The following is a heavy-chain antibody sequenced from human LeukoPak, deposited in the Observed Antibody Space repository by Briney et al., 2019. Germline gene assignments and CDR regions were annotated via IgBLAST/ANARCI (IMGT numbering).Heavy chain of an antibody. Sequence: ASVKVSCKASGGTFSSYAISWVRQATGQGLEWMGWMNPNSGNTGYAQKFQGRVTMTRNTSISTAYMELSSLRSEDTAVYYCALSFRDILTGYSYGMDVWGQGTTVTVSS. CDR3: ALSFRDILTGYSYGMDV. V-gene: IGHV1-8*02. CDR1: GGTFSSYA. D-gene: IGHD3-9*01. CDR2: MNPNSGNT. J-gene: IGHJ6*02.